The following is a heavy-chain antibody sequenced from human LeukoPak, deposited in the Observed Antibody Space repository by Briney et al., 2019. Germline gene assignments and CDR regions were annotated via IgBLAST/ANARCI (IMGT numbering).Heavy chain of an antibody. CDR1: GYTFISYG. CDR3: ARRRRFGIAAVWFDP. CDR2: INPNSGGT. D-gene: IGHD6-13*01. V-gene: IGHV1-2*02. J-gene: IGHJ5*02. Sequence: ASVKVSCKASGYTFISYGISWVRQAPGQGLEWMGWINPNSGGTNYAQKFQGRVTMTRDTSISTAYMELSRLRSDDTAVYYCARRRRFGIAAVWFDPWGQGTLVTVSS.